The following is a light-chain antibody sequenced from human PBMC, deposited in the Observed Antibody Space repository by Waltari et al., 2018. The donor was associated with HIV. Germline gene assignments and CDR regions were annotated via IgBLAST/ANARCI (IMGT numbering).Light chain of an antibody. CDR3: QVWDPSSDHVV. J-gene: IGLJ2*01. CDR1: DIETKN. Sequence: SYVLTQPPSVSVAPGQTARITCGGNDIETKNVNWYQQKPGQAPVLVVYDDSDRPSGIPERFSGSNSGNTATLTITRVEAGDEADYYCQVWDPSSDHVVFGGGTKLTVL. V-gene: IGLV3-21*02. CDR2: DDS.